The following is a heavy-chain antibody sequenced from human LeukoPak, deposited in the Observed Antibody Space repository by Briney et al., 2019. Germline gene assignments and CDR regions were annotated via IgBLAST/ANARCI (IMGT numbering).Heavy chain of an antibody. CDR1: GGSISSSSYY. CDR3: ARTSSPPFGGIDY. V-gene: IGHV4-39*07. J-gene: IGHJ4*02. Sequence: SETLSLTYTVSGGSISSSSYYWGWIRQPPGKGLEWIGSIYYSGSTYYNPSLKSRVTISVDTSKNQFSLKLSSVTAADTAVYYCARTSSPPFGGIDYWGQGTLVTVSS. CDR2: IYYSGST. D-gene: IGHD2-2*01.